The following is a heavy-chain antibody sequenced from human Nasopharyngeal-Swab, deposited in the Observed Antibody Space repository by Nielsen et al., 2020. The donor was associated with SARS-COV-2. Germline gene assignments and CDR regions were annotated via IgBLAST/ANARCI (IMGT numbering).Heavy chain of an antibody. V-gene: IGHV4-4*02. CDR1: GGSISSNTW. CDR2: IIHSGGI. J-gene: IGHJ6*03. Sequence: SETLSLTCAVSGGSISSNTWWGWVRQTPGMGLEWIGEIIHSGGINYNPALKSRVTISVDKSKNQLSLEVTSVTAADTAVYYCSRHYYYYMDIWGKGTTVTVSS. CDR3: SRHYYYYMDI.